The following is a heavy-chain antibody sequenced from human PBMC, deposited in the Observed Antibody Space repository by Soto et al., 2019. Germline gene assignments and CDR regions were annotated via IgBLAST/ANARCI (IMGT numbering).Heavy chain of an antibody. CDR1: GFTFSRYW. CDR3: ARGGVGSFDI. J-gene: IGHJ3*02. V-gene: IGHV3-74*01. Sequence: EVPLVESGGGLVQPGGSLRLSCAASGFTFSRYWMHWVRHVPEKGLVWVSHIHSYGNSRSYADSVKGRFTISRDNAKNTLHLQMASLRAEDTAVYYCARGGVGSFDIWGQGTMVVVSS. CDR2: IHSYGNSR. D-gene: IGHD1-26*01.